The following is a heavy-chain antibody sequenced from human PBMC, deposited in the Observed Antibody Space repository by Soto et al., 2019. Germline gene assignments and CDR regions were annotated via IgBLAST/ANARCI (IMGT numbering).Heavy chain of an antibody. CDR3: APTAGYDAEY. D-gene: IGHD5-18*01. CDR2: IYPGDSDT. Sequence: PWGSRQISSNGSGYPFATPCIACVRQMPGKGLEGMGSIYPGDSDTTYSPSIQGQVTISADKSSTTVYLQWNTLKASDTAMYYCAPTAGYDAEYWGQGTQVTVSS. CDR1: GYPFATPC. V-gene: IGHV5-51*01. J-gene: IGHJ4*02.